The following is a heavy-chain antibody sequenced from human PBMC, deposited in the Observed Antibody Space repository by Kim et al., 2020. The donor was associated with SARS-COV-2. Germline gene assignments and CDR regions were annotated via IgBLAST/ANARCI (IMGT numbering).Heavy chain of an antibody. CDR1: GYTFTSYA. V-gene: IGHV1-3*01. CDR2: INAGNGNT. Sequence: ASVKVSCKASGYTFTSYAMHWVRQAPGQRLEWMGWINAGNGNTKYSQKFQGRVTITRDTSASTAYMELSSLRSGDTAVYYCARTGIAKADMDVWGKGTTVTVSS. D-gene: IGHD6-13*01. CDR3: ARTGIAKADMDV. J-gene: IGHJ6*03.